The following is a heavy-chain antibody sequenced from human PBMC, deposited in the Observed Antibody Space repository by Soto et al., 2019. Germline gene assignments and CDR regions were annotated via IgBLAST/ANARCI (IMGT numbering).Heavy chain of an antibody. V-gene: IGHV3-23*01. Sequence: PGGSLTLSCAASGFTCRSYDMSWVRQAPGKGLEWVSTILVGGSTYYPDSVKGRFTISRDNSKNTLFLQMNSLTAGDTAVYYCAKATATGGGAFDICGQGTMVTVSS. CDR2: ILVGGST. CDR3: AKATATGGGAFDI. J-gene: IGHJ3*02. D-gene: IGHD2-8*02. CDR1: GFTCRSYD.